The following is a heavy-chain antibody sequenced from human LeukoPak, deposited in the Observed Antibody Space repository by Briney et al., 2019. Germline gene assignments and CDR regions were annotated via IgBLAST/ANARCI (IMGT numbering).Heavy chain of an antibody. D-gene: IGHD5-24*01. J-gene: IGHJ2*01. CDR1: GSIFTTYG. CDR3: ARDPQRWQHLPHYWYFDL. V-gene: IGHV3-30*03. Sequence: GGSLRLTCASSGSIFTTYGIHWVCQAPGKGLEWVPVISYDGSNEFYTDSVKGRFTTSRDNSKNTLYLQMNSLSSDDTAVYYCARDPQRWQHLPHYWYFDLCTRGTLVIVSS. CDR2: ISYDGSNE.